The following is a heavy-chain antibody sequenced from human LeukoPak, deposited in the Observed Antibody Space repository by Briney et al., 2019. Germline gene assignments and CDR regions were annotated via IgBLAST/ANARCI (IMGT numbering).Heavy chain of an antibody. D-gene: IGHD2-21*02. CDR3: VPSHIVVVTVQTPDFDY. CDR1: VFTFSSYS. V-gene: IGHV3-21*01. CDR2: ISSDSSYI. Sequence: GGPLRLSCAASVFTFSSYSMNWVRQAPGKGLEWVSSISSDSSYISYAESVRGRFTISRDNAKNSLSLQMNSLRAEDTAVYYCVPSHIVVVTVQTPDFDYWGRGTLVTVSS. J-gene: IGHJ4*02.